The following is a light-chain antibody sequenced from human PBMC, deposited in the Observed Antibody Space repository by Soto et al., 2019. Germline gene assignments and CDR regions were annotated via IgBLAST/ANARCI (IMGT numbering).Light chain of an antibody. CDR3: CSYAGSYISPYYV. CDR1: SSDVGGYNY. V-gene: IGLV2-11*01. CDR2: DVS. Sequence: QSALTQPRSVSGSPGQSVTISCTGTSSDVGGYNYVSWYQQHPGKAPKLMIYDVSKRPSGVPDRFSGSKSGNTASLTISGLQAEDEADYYCCSYAGSYISPYYVFGTGTKLTVL. J-gene: IGLJ1*01.